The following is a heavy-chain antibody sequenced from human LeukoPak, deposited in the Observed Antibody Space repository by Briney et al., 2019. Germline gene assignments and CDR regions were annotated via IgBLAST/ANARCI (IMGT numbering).Heavy chain of an antibody. Sequence: SETLSLTCTVSGVSISSSYSYWGWIRQPPGKGLEWIGEISHSGSTTNYNPSLKSRVTISVDTSKNQFSLQLKSVTAADTAVYYCVSIQLRTSWFDPWGQGTLVTVSS. D-gene: IGHD1-1*01. V-gene: IGHV4-39*07. J-gene: IGHJ5*02. CDR2: ISHSGSTT. CDR1: GVSISSSYSY. CDR3: VSIQLRTSWFDP.